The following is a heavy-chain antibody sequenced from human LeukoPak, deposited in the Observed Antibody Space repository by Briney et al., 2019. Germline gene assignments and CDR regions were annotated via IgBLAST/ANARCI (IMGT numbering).Heavy chain of an antibody. D-gene: IGHD2-2*01. J-gene: IGHJ4*02. V-gene: IGHV3-23*01. CDR2: ISGSGGST. CDR3: ARGGVIPAATLFGY. Sequence: GGSLRLSCAASGFTFSSYAMSWVRQAPGKGVEWVSAISGSGGSTYYADSVKGRFTISRDNSKNTLYLQMNSLRAEDTAVYYCARGGVIPAATLFGYWGQGTLVTVSS. CDR1: GFTFSSYA.